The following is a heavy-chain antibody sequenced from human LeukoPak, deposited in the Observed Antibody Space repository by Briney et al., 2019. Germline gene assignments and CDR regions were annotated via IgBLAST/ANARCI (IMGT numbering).Heavy chain of an antibody. Sequence: GGSLRLSCAASGFTFSSYSMNWVRQAPGKGLEWVAVSSHDGSNNYYADSVKGRFTISRDNSKNTLYLQMNSLRAEDTAIYYCTRGFYYDSGAYYFDYWGQGTLVTVSS. D-gene: IGHD3-22*01. CDR2: SSHDGSNN. CDR3: TRGFYYDSGAYYFDY. V-gene: IGHV3-30*03. J-gene: IGHJ4*02. CDR1: GFTFSSYS.